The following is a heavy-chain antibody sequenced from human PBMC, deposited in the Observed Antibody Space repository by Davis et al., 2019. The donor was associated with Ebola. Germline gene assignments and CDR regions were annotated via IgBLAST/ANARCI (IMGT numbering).Heavy chain of an antibody. J-gene: IGHJ4*02. V-gene: IGHV4-59*01. D-gene: IGHD6-13*01. CDR3: ARGRYSSSWYCDY. CDR2: IYYSGST. CDR1: GGSINSYY. Sequence: SETLSLTCTVSGGSINSYYWSWIRQPPGKGLEWIGYIYYSGSTNYNPSLKSRVTISVDTSKNQFSLKLSSVTAADTAVYYCARGRYSSSWYCDYWGQGTLVTVSS.